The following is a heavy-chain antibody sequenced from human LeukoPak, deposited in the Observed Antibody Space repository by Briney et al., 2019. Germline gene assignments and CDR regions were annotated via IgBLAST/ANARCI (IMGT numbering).Heavy chain of an antibody. CDR2: FDPEDGET. CDR1: GYTLTELS. CDR3: ARGPLAVAGSPLFY. D-gene: IGHD6-19*01. J-gene: IGHJ4*02. V-gene: IGHV1-24*01. Sequence: GASVKVSCKVSGYTLTELSMHRVRQAPGKAREWPGGFDPEDGETIYAQKFQGRVTMSEDTSTDTAYMELRSLRSDDAAVYYCARGPLAVAGSPLFYWGQGTLVTVSS.